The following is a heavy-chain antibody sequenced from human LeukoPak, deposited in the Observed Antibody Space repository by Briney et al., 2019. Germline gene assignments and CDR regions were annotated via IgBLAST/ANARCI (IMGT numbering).Heavy chain of an antibody. CDR1: GYTFTGYY. V-gene: IGHV1-2*02. D-gene: IGHD6-25*01. J-gene: IGHJ4*02. CDR2: INPNSGGT. Sequence: GASVKVSCKASGYTFTGYYTHWVRQAPGQGLEWMGWINPNSGGTNYAQKFQGRVTMTRDTSISTAYMELSRLRSDDTAVYYCGTLLSNAAFDYWGQGTLVTVSS. CDR3: GTLLSNAAFDY.